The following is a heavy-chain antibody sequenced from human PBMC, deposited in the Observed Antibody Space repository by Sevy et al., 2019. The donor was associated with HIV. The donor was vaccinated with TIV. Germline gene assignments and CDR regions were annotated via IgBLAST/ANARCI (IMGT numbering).Heavy chain of an antibody. CDR1: GFTFSDYC. D-gene: IGHD1-1*01. CDR3: ARATGTEALDAFDI. J-gene: IGHJ3*02. CDR2: ISDSSFYI. V-gene: IGHV3-21*01. Sequence: GGSLRLSCAASGFTFSDYCVNWVRQAPGKGLEWVSSISDSSFYIYYADSVKGRFTISRDNAKNSLYLQINSLRAEDTAVYYCARATGTEALDAFDIWGQGTMVTVSS.